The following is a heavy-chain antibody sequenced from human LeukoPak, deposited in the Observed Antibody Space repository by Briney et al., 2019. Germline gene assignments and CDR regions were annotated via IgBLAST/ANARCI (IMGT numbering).Heavy chain of an antibody. J-gene: IGHJ4*02. CDR2: IYSGGTT. CDR3: ARARGYSGSYGYFDY. V-gene: IGHV3-53*01. D-gene: IGHD1-26*01. CDR1: GFAVSSNY. Sequence: PGGSLRLSCAASGFAVSSNYMACVRQAPGKGLEWVSFIYSGGTTYYADSVKGRCTISRDNSNNTVYLQMSSLRVEDTAVYYCARARGYSGSYGYFDYWGQGTLVTVSS.